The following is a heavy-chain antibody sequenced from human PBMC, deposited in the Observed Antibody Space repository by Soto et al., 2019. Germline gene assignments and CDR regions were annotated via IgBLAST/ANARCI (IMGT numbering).Heavy chain of an antibody. V-gene: IGHV1-69*02. CDR3: TRGPGIAAAGTRAEYFQH. Sequence: LVMVSCTSAESTFSSYTISWVRQAPRQGLERMGRIIPILGIANYEQKFQGRVTITADTSTSTAYMERSSRTAEDTAVYYCTRGPGIAAAGTRAEYFQHWGQGNLVTVS. J-gene: IGHJ1*01. D-gene: IGHD6-13*01. CDR1: ESTFSSYT. CDR2: IIPILGIA.